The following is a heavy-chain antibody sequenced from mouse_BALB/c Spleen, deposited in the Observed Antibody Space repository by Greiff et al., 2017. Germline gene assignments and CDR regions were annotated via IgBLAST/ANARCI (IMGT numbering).Heavy chain of an antibody. CDR2: IRNKANGYTT. CDR1: GFTFTDYY. J-gene: IGHJ3*01. V-gene: IGHV7-3*02. CDR3: ARDMSYGSSYLFAY. D-gene: IGHD1-1*01. Sequence: EVMLVESGGGLVQPGGSLRLSCATSGFTFTDYYMSWVRQPPGKALEWLGFIRNKANGYTTEYSASVKGRFTISRDNSQSILYLQMNTLRAEDSATYYCARDMSYGSSYLFAYWGQGTLVTVSA.